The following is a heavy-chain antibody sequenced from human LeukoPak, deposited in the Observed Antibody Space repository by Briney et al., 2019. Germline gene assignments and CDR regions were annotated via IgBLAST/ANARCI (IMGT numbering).Heavy chain of an antibody. CDR1: GFTFRNYA. J-gene: IGHJ4*02. Sequence: GRPLRLSCAASGFTFRNYAMYWVRKAPGKGLEWVAFTNYDGSDRCYADSVKGRFTVSRDNPKNTLYLQMNSLRTEDTAVYYCAKDLPDRYSLEYWGQGTMVTVPS. CDR2: TNYDGSDR. V-gene: IGHV3-30*18. CDR3: AKDLPDRYSLEY. D-gene: IGHD2-15*01.